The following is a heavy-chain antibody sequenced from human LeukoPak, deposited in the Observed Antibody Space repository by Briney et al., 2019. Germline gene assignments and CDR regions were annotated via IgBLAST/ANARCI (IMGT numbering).Heavy chain of an antibody. CDR2: IGTAGDT. J-gene: IGHJ4*02. CDR1: RFTFSSYD. D-gene: IGHD3-16*01. CDR3: ARESDYGDYFDY. Sequence: PGGSLRLPCAASRFTFSSYDMHWVRQATGKGLEWVSAIGTAGDTYYPGSVKGRFTISRENAKNSLYLQMNSLRAGDTAVYYCARESDYGDYFDYWGQGTLVTVSS. V-gene: IGHV3-13*01.